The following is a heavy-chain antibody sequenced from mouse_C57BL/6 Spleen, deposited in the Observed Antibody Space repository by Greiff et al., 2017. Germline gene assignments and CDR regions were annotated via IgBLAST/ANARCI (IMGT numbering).Heavy chain of an antibody. CDR1: GYTFTSYW. J-gene: IGHJ4*01. CDR3: ARGDGRGAMDY. CDR2: IDPSDSYT. V-gene: IGHV1-69*01. Sequence: VQLQQPGAELVMPGASVKLSCKASGYTFTSYWMHWVKQRPGQGLEWIGEIDPSDSYTNYNQKFKGKSTLTVDKSSSTAYMQLSSLTSEDSAVYYCARGDGRGAMDYWGQGTSVTVSS. D-gene: IGHD1-1*01.